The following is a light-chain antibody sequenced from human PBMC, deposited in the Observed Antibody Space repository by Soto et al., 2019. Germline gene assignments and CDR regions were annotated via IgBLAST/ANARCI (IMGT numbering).Light chain of an antibody. CDR2: LGC. J-gene: IGKJ1*01. CDR3: MQALELRT. CDR1: QSLLYSNGYNY. Sequence: DIVMTQSPLSLTVTPGEPASISCRSSQSLLYSNGYNYLDWYLQKPGQSPQLLIYLGCNRASGVPERFSGSGSGTEFTLKISRVEAEDVGDYSCMQALELRTFGQGTKVDIK. V-gene: IGKV2-28*01.